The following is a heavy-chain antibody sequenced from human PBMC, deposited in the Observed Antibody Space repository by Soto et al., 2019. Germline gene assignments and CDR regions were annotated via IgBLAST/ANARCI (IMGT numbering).Heavy chain of an antibody. CDR2: ISGSGGST. V-gene: IGHV3-23*01. Sequence: LRLSCAASGFTFSSYGMSWVRQAPGKGLEWVSSISGSGGSTYYADSVKGRFTISRDNSKNTLYLQMNSLRAEDTAVYYCAKASAPGGTYFPLWFWGQGTLVTVSS. CDR3: AKASAPGGTYFPLWF. J-gene: IGHJ4*02. D-gene: IGHD1-26*01. CDR1: GFTFSSYG.